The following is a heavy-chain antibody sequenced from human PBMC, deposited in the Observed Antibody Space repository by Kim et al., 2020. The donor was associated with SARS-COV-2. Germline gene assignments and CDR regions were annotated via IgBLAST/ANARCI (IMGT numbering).Heavy chain of an antibody. CDR2: IYTSGST. J-gene: IGHJ6*03. D-gene: IGHD3-3*01. CDR1: GGSISSYY. Sequence: SETLSLTCTVSGGSISSYYWSWIRQPAGKGLEWIGRIYTSGSTNYNPSLKSRVTMSVDTSKNQFSLKLSSVTAADTAVYYCARGKGTYYDFWSGYQRLDYYYYMDVWGKGTTVTVSS. V-gene: IGHV4-4*07. CDR3: ARGKGTYYDFWSGYQRLDYYYYMDV.